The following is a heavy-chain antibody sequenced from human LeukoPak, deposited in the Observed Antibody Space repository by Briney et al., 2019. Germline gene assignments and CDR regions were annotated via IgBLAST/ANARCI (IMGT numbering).Heavy chain of an antibody. D-gene: IGHD4-17*01. CDR2: IKGDGSST. Sequence: SGGSLRLSCAASGFTFSTYWMHWVSQAPGKWMVWVARIKGDGSSTIYADSVKGRFTISRDNSKNTLYLQTSSLRAEDTAVYYCARASTTVPNLLDHWGQGTLVTVSS. J-gene: IGHJ4*02. V-gene: IGHV3-74*01. CDR3: ARASTTVPNLLDH. CDR1: GFTFSTYW.